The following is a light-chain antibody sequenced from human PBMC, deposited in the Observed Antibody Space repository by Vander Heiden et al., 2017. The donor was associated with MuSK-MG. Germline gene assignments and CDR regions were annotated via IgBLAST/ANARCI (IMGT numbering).Light chain of an antibody. CDR1: SSNIGAGSD. J-gene: IGLJ1*01. CDR2: GNS. Sequence: QSVLTQPPSVSGAPGQRVTISCTGSSSNIGAGSDVHWYQQLPGTAPKLLSYGNSNRPSGVPDRFSGSKSGTSASLAITGLQAEDEADDYCQSYDSSLSEDVFGTGTKVAGL. V-gene: IGLV1-40*01. CDR3: QSYDSSLSEDV.